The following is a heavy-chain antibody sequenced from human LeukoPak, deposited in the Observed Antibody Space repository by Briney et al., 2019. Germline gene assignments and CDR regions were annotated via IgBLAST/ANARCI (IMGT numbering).Heavy chain of an antibody. CDR1: GFTFSSYS. CDR2: ITTSSSYI. D-gene: IGHD1-26*01. V-gene: IGHV3-21*01. J-gene: IGHJ6*03. Sequence: GGSLRLSCAASGFTFSSYSMNWVRQAPGKGLEWVSSITTSSSYIYYADSVKGRFTISRDNAKNSLYLQMNSLRAEDTAVYYCARDPYSGSYGDYYYYYMDVWGKGTTVTISS. CDR3: ARDPYSGSYGDYYYYYMDV.